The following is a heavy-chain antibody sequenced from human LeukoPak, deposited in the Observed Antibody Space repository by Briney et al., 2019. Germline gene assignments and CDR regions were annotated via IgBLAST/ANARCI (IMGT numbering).Heavy chain of an antibody. CDR1: GGTFSSYA. J-gene: IGHJ4*02. CDR2: IIPIFGTA. V-gene: IGHV1-69*01. Sequence: ASLKVSCKASGGTFSSYAFNWVRPAPGQRLEWMGGIIPIFGTANYAQKFQGRVKITADESTSTAYMELSSPRSEDTAVYYCARGMVRGVIPNPLGYWGQETLVTVSS. CDR3: ARGMVRGVIPNPLGY. D-gene: IGHD3-10*01.